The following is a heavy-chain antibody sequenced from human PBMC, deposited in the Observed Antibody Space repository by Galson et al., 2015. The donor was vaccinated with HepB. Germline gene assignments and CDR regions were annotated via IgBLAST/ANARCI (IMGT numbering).Heavy chain of an antibody. Sequence: SETLSLTCTVSGGSISSGIDYWGWIRQPPGKGLEWIGSIYHSGSTYYNPSLKSRVTISLATSKNQFSLKLRSVTAADTTLYYCARHRLTGTAGVHNWFAPWGQGILVTVSS. CDR3: ARHRLTGTAGVHNWFAP. D-gene: IGHD2-8*02. V-gene: IGHV4-39*01. CDR2: IYHSGST. CDR1: GGSISSGIDY. J-gene: IGHJ5*02.